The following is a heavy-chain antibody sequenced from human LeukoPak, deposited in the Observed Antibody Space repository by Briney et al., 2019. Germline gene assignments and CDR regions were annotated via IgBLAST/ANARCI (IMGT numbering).Heavy chain of an antibody. CDR2: ISSSSSYI. Sequence: PGGSLRLSCAASGFTFSDYNMNWVRQAPGKGLEWVSSISSSSSYIYYADSVKGRFTISRDNSKNTLYLQMNSLRAEDTAVYYCARQDGYNHPSPYYYYGMDVWGQGTTVTVSS. CDR3: ARQDGYNHPSPYYYYGMDV. J-gene: IGHJ6*02. CDR1: GFTFSDYN. V-gene: IGHV3-21*04. D-gene: IGHD5-24*01.